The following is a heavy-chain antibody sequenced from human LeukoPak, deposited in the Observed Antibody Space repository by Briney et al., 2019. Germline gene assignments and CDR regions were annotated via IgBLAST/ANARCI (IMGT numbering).Heavy chain of an antibody. CDR3: ASLAAAGRLYNWFDP. V-gene: IGHV4-34*01. CDR2: INHSGST. Sequence: SETLSLTCAVYGGSFSGYYWSWIRQPPGKGLEWIGEINHSGSTNYNPSLKSRVTISVDTSKNQFSLKLSSVTAADTAVYYCASLAAAGRLYNWFDPWGQGTLVTVSS. D-gene: IGHD6-13*01. J-gene: IGHJ5*02. CDR1: GGSFSGYY.